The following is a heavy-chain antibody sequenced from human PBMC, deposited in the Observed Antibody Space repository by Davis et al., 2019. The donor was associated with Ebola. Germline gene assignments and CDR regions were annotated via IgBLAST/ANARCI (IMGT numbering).Heavy chain of an antibody. CDR2: INPSGGST. D-gene: IGHD3-16*01. CDR1: GCTFTGYY. V-gene: IGHV1-46*01. CDR3: ARDRSDFGEGYGMDV. J-gene: IGHJ6*02. Sequence: ASVKVSCKASGCTFTGYYMHWVRQAPGQGLEWMGIINPSGGSTSYAQKFQGRVTMTRDTSTSTVYMELSSLRSEDTAVYYCARDRSDFGEGYGMDVWGQGTTVTVSS.